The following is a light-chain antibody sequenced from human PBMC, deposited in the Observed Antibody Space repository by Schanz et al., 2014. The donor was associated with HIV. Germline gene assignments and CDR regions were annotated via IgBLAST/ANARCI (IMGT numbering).Light chain of an antibody. V-gene: IGKV3-20*01. J-gene: IGKJ1*01. CDR3: QQYGSSPWT. Sequence: EIVLTQSPGTLSLSPGERATLSCRPSQSISSKYSAWYQQKPGQAPRLLIYGGSSRATGIPDRFSGSASGTDFTLTISRLEPEDFAVYYCQQYGSSPWTFGQGTKVEIK. CDR2: GGS. CDR1: QSISSKY.